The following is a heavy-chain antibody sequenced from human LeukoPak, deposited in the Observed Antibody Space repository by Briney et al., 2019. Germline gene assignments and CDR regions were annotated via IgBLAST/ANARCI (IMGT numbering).Heavy chain of an antibody. CDR3: AKDSKESGCDY. V-gene: IGHV3-33*06. CDR2: IWYDGSNK. Sequence: PGRSLRLSCAASGFTFSSYGMHWVRQAPGKGLEWVAVIWYDGSNKYYADSVKGRFTISRDNSKNTLYLQMNSLRAEDTAVYYCAKDSKESGCDYWGQGTLVTVSS. J-gene: IGHJ4*02. CDR1: GFTFSSYG. D-gene: IGHD3-10*01.